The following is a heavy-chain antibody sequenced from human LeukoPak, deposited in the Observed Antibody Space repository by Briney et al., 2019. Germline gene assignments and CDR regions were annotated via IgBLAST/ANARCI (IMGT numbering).Heavy chain of an antibody. CDR1: GGSISSSNW. Sequence: SGTLSLTCAVSGGSISSSNWWSWVRQPPGKGLEWIGEIYHSGSTNYNPSLKSRVTISVDKSKNQFSLKLSSVTAADTAVYYCRLVRGVTKSHYYYYYYMDVWGKGTTVTVSS. CDR2: IYHSGST. CDR3: RLVRGVTKSHYYYYYYMDV. V-gene: IGHV4-4*02. D-gene: IGHD3-10*01. J-gene: IGHJ6*03.